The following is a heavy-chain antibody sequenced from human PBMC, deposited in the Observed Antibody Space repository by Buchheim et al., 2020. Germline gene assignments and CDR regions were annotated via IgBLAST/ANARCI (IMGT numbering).Heavy chain of an antibody. CDR1: GYTFTGYF. CDR3: ARVKRSLGTFDY. Sequence: QVQLVQSGAEVKKPGASVKVSCKASGYTFTGYFIHWLRQAPGPGPEWMGWVNPNNGGTNYAQKFQGRVTMTRDTSISTAYMELSRLISDDTAVYYCARVKRSLGTFDYWGQGTL. J-gene: IGHJ4*02. D-gene: IGHD5-24*01. V-gene: IGHV1-2*02. CDR2: VNPNNGGT.